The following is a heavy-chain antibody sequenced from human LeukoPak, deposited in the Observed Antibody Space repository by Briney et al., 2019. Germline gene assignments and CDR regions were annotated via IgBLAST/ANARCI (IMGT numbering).Heavy chain of an antibody. J-gene: IGHJ6*04. D-gene: IGHD3-10*02. V-gene: IGHV3-48*04. CDR1: GFTFRTSG. CDR2: ISSSGTTI. Sequence: GGSLRLSCAASGFTFRTSGMNWVRQAPGKGLEWVSYISSSGTTISYAQSVKGRFTISRDNAKNSLYLQMNSLRAEDTAVYYCAELGITMIGGVWGKGTTVTISS. CDR3: AELGITMIGGV.